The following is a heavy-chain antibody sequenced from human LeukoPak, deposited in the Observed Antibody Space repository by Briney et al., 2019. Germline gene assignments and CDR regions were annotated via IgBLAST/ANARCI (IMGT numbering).Heavy chain of an antibody. Sequence: TSETLSLTCTVSGGSISSSSYYWGWIRQPPGKGLEWIGSIYYSGSTYYNPSLKSRVTISVDTSKNQFSLKLSSVTAADTAVYYCASPWSHDYSNYNAFDIWGQGTMVTVSS. CDR2: IYYSGST. J-gene: IGHJ3*02. D-gene: IGHD4-11*01. CDR3: ASPWSHDYSNYNAFDI. V-gene: IGHV4-39*07. CDR1: GGSISSSSYY.